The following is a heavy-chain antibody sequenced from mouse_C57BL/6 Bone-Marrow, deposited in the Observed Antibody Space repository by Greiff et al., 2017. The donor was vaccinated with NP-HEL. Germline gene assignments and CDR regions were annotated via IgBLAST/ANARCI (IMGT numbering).Heavy chain of an antibody. CDR3: ARTGYYGIRQGDY. V-gene: IGHV1-78*01. D-gene: IGHD1-1*01. J-gene: IGHJ2*01. Sequence: QVQLQQSDAELVKPGASVKISCKVSGYTFTDHTIHWMKQRPEQGTEWIGNIYPRDGSTKYNEKFKGKATLTADKSSSTAYIQLNSLTSEDSAVYFCARTGYYGIRQGDYWGQGTTLTVSS. CDR2: IYPRDGST. CDR1: GYTFTDHT.